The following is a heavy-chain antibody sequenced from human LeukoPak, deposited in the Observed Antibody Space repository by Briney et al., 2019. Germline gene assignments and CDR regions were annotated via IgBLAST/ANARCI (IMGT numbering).Heavy chain of an antibody. CDR2: IGSDSTHI. Sequence: NPGGSLRLSCEGAELTFSGYAMKWVRQAPGKGLQWVSVIGSDSTHIHYADSVKGRFTVSRDNSKNTLFLEMSSLRAEDTAVYFCARGWGSFENWGQGTLVAVSS. CDR1: ELTFSGYA. D-gene: IGHD7-27*01. J-gene: IGHJ4*02. CDR3: ARGWGSFEN. V-gene: IGHV3-21*04.